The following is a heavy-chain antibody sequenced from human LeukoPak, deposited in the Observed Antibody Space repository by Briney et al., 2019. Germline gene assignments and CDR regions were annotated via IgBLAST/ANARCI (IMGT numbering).Heavy chain of an antibody. CDR1: GFTFSSYA. D-gene: IGHD3-10*01. Sequence: GGSLRLSCAAFGFTFSSYAMHWFRQAPGKGPEWVAVISYDGSNKYYADSVKGRFTISRDNSKNTLYLQMNSLRAEDTAVYYCARDSTYYYDSGSSGPHYFDYWGQGTLVTVSS. CDR3: ARDSTYYYDSGSSGPHYFDY. V-gene: IGHV3-30*01. CDR2: ISYDGSNK. J-gene: IGHJ4*02.